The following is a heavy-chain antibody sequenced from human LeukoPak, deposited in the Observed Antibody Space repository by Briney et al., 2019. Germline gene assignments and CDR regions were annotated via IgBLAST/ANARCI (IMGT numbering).Heavy chain of an antibody. Sequence: PSQTLSLTCTVSGGSISSGSYYWSWIRQPPGKGLEWIGYIYYSGSTNYNPSLKSRVTISVDTSKNQFSLKLSSVTAADTAVYYCARELRFLEWSSDAFDIWGQGTMVTVSS. CDR1: GGSISSGSYY. D-gene: IGHD3-3*01. J-gene: IGHJ3*02. CDR2: IYYSGST. V-gene: IGHV4-61*01. CDR3: ARELRFLEWSSDAFDI.